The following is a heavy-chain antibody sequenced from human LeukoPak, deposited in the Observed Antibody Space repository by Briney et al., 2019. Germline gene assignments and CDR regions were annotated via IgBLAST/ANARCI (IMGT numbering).Heavy chain of an antibody. CDR1: GYTFTTYA. V-gene: IGHV1-3*01. CDR3: ARGPPVAEPFFGYGMDV. CDR2: INAYNGDT. J-gene: IGHJ6*02. D-gene: IGHD6-19*01. Sequence: ASVKVSCKASGYTFTTYALHWVRQAPGQRLEWMGWINAYNGDTEYSQKFQGRVTITRDTSASTAYMELSSLRSEDTAVYYCARGPPVAEPFFGYGMDVWGQGTTVTVSS.